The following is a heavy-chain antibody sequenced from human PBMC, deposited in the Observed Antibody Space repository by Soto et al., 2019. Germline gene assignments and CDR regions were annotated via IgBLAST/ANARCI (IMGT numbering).Heavy chain of an antibody. J-gene: IGHJ6*02. CDR3: ARHRRDGNRRYYYYGVDV. CDR1: GDSISFYY. V-gene: IGHV4-59*08. CDR2: IYYSGST. Sequence: SETLSLTCSFSGDSISFYYWSWIRQPPGKGLEWIGYIYYSGSTNYNPSLKSRVTISVDTSANQFSLKLSSVTAADTAVYYCARHRRDGNRRYYYYGVDVWGQGTTVTVSS.